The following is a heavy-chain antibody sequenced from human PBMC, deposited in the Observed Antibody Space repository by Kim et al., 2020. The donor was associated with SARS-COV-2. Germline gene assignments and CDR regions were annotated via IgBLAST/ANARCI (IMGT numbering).Heavy chain of an antibody. D-gene: IGHD6-19*01. V-gene: IGHV4-59*01. J-gene: IGHJ4*02. Sequence: PSLKSRVTISVDTSKSQFSLKLSSVTAADTAVYYCARDGGSGWYMGFFDYWGQGTLVTVSS. CDR3: ARDGGSGWYMGFFDY.